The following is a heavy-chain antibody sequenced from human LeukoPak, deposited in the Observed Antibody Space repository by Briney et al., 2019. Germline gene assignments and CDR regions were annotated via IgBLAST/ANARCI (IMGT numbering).Heavy chain of an antibody. CDR1: GGTFSSYA. J-gene: IGHJ5*02. CDR2: IIPIFGTA. CDR3: AREAGVGNWFDP. Sequence: SVKVSCKASGGTFSSYAISWVRQAPGQGLEWMGGIIPIFGTANYAQKFQGRVTITTDESTSTAYMELSSLRSEDTAVYYCAREAGVGNWFDPWGQGTLVTVSS. V-gene: IGHV1-69*05. D-gene: IGHD2-15*01.